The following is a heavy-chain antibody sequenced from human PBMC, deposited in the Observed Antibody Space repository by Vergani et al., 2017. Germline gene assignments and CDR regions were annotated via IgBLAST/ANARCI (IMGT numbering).Heavy chain of an antibody. D-gene: IGHD3-3*01. J-gene: IGHJ5*02. V-gene: IGHV4-39*01. Sequence: QLQLQESGPGLVKPSETLSLTCTVSGGSISSSSYYWGWIRQPPGKGLEWIGSIYYSGSTYYNPSLKSRVTISVDTSKNQFSLKLSSVTAADTAVYYCARHVGPSTWFLEWYGWLDPWGQGTLVTVSS. CDR1: GGSISSSSYY. CDR3: ARHVGPSTWFLEWYGWLDP. CDR2: IYYSGST.